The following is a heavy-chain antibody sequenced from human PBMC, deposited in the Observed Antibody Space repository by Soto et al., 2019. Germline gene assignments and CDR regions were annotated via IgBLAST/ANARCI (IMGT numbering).Heavy chain of an antibody. D-gene: IGHD2-2*01. CDR2: IYSGGST. J-gene: IGHJ6*02. V-gene: IGHV3-66*01. Sequence: EVQLVESGGGLVQPGGSLRLSCAASGFTVSSNYMSWVRQAPGKGLEWVSVIYSGGSTYYADSVKGRFTISRDNSKNTLYLQMTSLRAEDTAVYYCARDVIVVVPAAMRGGYGLIYYYYGMDVWGQGTTVTVSS. CDR3: ARDVIVVVPAAMRGGYGLIYYYYGMDV. CDR1: GFTVSSNY.